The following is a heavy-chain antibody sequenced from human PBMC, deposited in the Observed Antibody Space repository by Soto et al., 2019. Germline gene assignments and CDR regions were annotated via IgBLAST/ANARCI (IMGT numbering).Heavy chain of an antibody. CDR3: AYRTSYHDSSGLAFDF. CDR2: IYWDDDK. V-gene: IGHV2-5*02. CDR1: VVALTSNKMG. D-gene: IGHD3-22*01. J-gene: IGHJ4*02. Sequence: SVVALTSNKMGGGWIRQPPGKAPEWLALIYWDDDKRYSPSLKSRLTVTKDTSKNQVVLTMTNMDPVDTATYYCAYRTSYHDSSGLAFDFWSQPTLVTGSS.